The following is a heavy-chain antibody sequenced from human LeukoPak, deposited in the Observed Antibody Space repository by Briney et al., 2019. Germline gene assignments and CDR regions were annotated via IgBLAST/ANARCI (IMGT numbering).Heavy chain of an antibody. CDR2: ISGSGGNT. D-gene: IGHD3-16*01. CDR3: AKDDNYIRFLS. J-gene: IGHJ5*02. CDR1: GLTFSSYA. V-gene: IGHV3-23*01. Sequence: PGGSLRLSCAASGLTFSSYAMSWVRQAPGKGLEWVSGISGSGGNTYYADSVKGRFTISRDNSKNTLYLQMNSLRAEDTAVYYCAKDDNYIRFLSWGQGTLVTVSS.